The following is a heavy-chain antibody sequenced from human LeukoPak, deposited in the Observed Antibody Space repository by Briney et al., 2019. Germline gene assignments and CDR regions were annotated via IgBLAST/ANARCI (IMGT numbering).Heavy chain of an antibody. D-gene: IGHD5-18*01. CDR1: GYTFTSYY. Sequence: ASVKVSCKASGYTFTSYYMHWVRQAPGQGLEWMGIINPGGDSTNFAQNFQGRVTLTRDTSTSTAYMELSSLRSEDTAVYYCARDRGWAGYSYGFYYWGQGTLVTVSS. J-gene: IGHJ4*02. CDR3: ARDRGWAGYSYGFYY. CDR2: INPGGDST. V-gene: IGHV1-46*01.